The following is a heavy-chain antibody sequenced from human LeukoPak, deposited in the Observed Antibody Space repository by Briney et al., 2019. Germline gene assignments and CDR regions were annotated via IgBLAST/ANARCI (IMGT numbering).Heavy chain of an antibody. D-gene: IGHD3-9*01. V-gene: IGHV4-4*07. J-gene: IGHJ3*02. Sequence: SETLSLTCTVSGGSISSYYWSWIRQPAGKGLEWIGRIYTSGSTNYNPSLKSRVTMSVDTSKNQFSLKLSSVTAADTAVYYCARDYDILTGYYNVFAFDIWGQGTMVTVSS. CDR2: IYTSGST. CDR3: ARDYDILTGYYNVFAFDI. CDR1: GGSISSYY.